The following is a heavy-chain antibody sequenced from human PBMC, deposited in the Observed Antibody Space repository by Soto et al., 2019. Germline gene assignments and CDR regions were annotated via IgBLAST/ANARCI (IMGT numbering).Heavy chain of an antibody. Sequence: KPSETLSLTCTVSGGSISSRNWWSWLRQSPTKGLEWIGEIYQSGSTNYNPSLESRVTISVDKSKNQFSLELTSLTAADTAVYYCAKDRLWGSSDRGAPDDFEVWARGQWSP. V-gene: IGHV4-4*02. CDR1: GGSISSRNW. J-gene: IGHJ3*01. CDR2: IYQSGST. D-gene: IGHD6-6*01. CDR3: AKDRLWGSSDRGAPDDFEV.